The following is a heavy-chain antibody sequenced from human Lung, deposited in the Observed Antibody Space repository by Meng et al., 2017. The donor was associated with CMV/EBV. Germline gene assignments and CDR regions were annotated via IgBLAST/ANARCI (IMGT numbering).Heavy chain of an antibody. V-gene: IGHV3-74*01. Sequence: GGSLRLSCAVSGINFNTYWMHWVRQVPGKGLVWLSRIYSDGISTRYADSVKGRFTISRDNTKNTLYLQMNGLRAEDTAVYYCAREPGRGAFDIWGQGTMVTIS. CDR3: AREPGRGAFDI. D-gene: IGHD3-10*01. CDR1: GINFNTYW. J-gene: IGHJ3*02. CDR2: IYSDGIST.